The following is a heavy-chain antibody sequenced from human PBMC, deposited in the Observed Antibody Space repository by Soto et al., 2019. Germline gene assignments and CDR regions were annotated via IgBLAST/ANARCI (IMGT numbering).Heavy chain of an antibody. J-gene: IGHJ6*02. CDR2: IRSKAYGGTT. V-gene: IGHV3-49*03. D-gene: IGHD3-3*01. CDR3: TRYYDFWSGYYRPYYYYGMDV. CDR1: GFTFGDYA. Sequence: GGSLRLSCTASGFTFGDYAMSWFRQAPGKGLEWVGFIRSKAYGGTTEYAASVKGRFTISRDDSKSIAYLQMNSLKTEDTAVYYCTRYYDFWSGYYRPYYYYGMDVWGQGTTVTVSS.